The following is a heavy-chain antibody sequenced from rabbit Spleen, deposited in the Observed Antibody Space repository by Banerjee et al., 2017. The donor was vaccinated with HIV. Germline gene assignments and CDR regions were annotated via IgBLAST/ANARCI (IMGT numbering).Heavy chain of an antibody. CDR3: ARDLTGVIGWNFGW. CDR2: IYVGRSANT. Sequence: QEQLVESGGGLVQPEGSLTLTCKASGFDLSTTYYMCWVRQAPGKGLEWIACIYVGRSANTYYASWAKGRFTISKSSSTTVTLQMTSLTAADTATYFCARDLTGVIGWNFGWWGPGTLVTVS. V-gene: IGHV1S45*01. CDR1: GFDLSTTYY. J-gene: IGHJ4*01. D-gene: IGHD1-1*01.